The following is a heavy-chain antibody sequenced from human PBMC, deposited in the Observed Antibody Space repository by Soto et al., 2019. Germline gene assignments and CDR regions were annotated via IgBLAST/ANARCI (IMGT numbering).Heavy chain of an antibody. CDR1: GGSISSYY. D-gene: IGHD5-18*01. CDR2: IYYSGST. Sequence: SETLSLSCTVSGGSISSYYWSWIRQPPGKGLEWIGYIYYSGSTNYNPSLKSRVTISVDTSKNQFSLKLSSVTAADTAVYYCARETQLRLRNVNYYYGMDVWGQGTTVTVSS. V-gene: IGHV4-59*01. J-gene: IGHJ6*02. CDR3: ARETQLRLRNVNYYYGMDV.